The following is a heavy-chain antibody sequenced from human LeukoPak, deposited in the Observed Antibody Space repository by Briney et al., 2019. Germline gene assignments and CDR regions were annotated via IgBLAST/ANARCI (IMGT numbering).Heavy chain of an antibody. V-gene: IGHV3-43*01. CDR3: AKEGYDILTGYWFDY. CDR2: ITWDGGST. D-gene: IGHD3-9*01. Sequence: PGGSLRLSCDASGFTFDDYSMHWVRQRPGKDLQWVSLITWDGGSTFYVDSVKGRFTISRDNSKNTLYLQMNSLRAEDTAVYYCAKEGYDILTGYWFDYWGQGTLVTVSS. J-gene: IGHJ4*02. CDR1: GFTFDDYS.